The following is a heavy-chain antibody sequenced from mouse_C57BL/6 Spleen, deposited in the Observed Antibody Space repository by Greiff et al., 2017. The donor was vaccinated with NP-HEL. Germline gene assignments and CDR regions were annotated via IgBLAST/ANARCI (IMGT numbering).Heavy chain of an antibody. V-gene: IGHV1-18*01. D-gene: IGHD1-1*01. J-gene: IGHJ1*03. CDR3: ARPFCYGSSYGYFDV. Sequence: EVKLMESGPELVKPGASVKIPCKASGYTFTDYNMDWVKQSHGKSLEWIGDINPNNGGTIYNQKFKGKATLTVDKSSSTAYMELRSLTSEDTAVYYCARPFCYGSSYGYFDVWGTGTTVTVAS. CDR1: GYTFTDYN. CDR2: INPNNGGT.